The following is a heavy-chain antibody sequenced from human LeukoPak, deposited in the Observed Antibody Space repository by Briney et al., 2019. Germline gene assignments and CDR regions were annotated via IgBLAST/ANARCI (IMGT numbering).Heavy chain of an antibody. Sequence: SQTLSLTCAISGDSVSSNSAAWNWIRQSPSRGLEWLGKTYYRSKWSYDYALSVKSRIAITPDTSKNQVSLHLKSVTPEDTAVYFCARSLAEPLIAFDIWGQGTMVAVSS. CDR2: TYYRSKWSY. CDR1: GDSVSSNSAA. CDR3: ARSLAEPLIAFDI. V-gene: IGHV6-1*01. D-gene: IGHD1-14*01. J-gene: IGHJ3*02.